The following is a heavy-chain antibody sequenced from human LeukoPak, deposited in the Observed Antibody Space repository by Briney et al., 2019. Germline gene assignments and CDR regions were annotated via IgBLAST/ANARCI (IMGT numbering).Heavy chain of an antibody. CDR1: GFTFSSYA. Sequence: GSLRLSCAASGFTFSSYAMSWVRQAPGKGLEWIGYIYYSGSTNYNPSLKSRVTISVDTSKNQFSLKLSSVTAADTAVYYCARGDVDTAVSGAFDIWGQGTMVTVSS. D-gene: IGHD5-18*01. CDR2: IYYSGST. J-gene: IGHJ3*02. V-gene: IGHV4-59*01. CDR3: ARGDVDTAVSGAFDI.